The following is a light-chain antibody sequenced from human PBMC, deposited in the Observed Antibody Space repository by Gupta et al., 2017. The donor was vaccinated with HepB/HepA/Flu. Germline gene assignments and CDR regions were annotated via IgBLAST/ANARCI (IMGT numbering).Light chain of an antibody. CDR3: QQYNNDPRT. CDR1: QSISNW. V-gene: IGKV1-5*03. Sequence: DIQMTQSPSTLSASVRDRVTITCRASQSISNWLAWYQQKPGKAPKLLIYKASSLESGVPSRFSGSGSGTDFTLTISSLQPDDVATYYCQQYNNDPRTFGQGTKVEIK. CDR2: KAS. J-gene: IGKJ1*01.